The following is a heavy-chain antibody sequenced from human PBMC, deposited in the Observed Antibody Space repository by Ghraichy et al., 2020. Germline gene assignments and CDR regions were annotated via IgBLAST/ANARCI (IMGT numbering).Heavy chain of an antibody. CDR1: GFTFSSYS. Sequence: GESLNISCAASGFTFSSYSMNWVRQAPGKGLEWVSSISSSSSYIYYADSVKGRFTISRDNAKNSLYLQMNSLRAEDTAVYYCARDALVPADPYYYYGMDVWGQGTTVTVSS. D-gene: IGHD2-2*01. V-gene: IGHV3-21*01. J-gene: IGHJ6*02. CDR2: ISSSSSYI. CDR3: ARDALVPADPYYYYGMDV.